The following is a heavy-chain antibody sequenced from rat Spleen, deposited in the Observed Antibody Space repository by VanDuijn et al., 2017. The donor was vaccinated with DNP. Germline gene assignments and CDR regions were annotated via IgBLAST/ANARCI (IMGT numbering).Heavy chain of an antibody. J-gene: IGHJ3*01. D-gene: IGHD1-6*01. CDR1: GFSLTSYS. CDR2: MWSGGST. CDR3: ARSDYGYNRNWFAY. V-gene: IGHV2-15*01. Sequence: QVQLKESGPGLVQPSQTLSLTCTVSGFSLTSYSVNWVRQPPGKGLEWIGAMWSGGSTDSNSALKSRLSISRDTSKSQVVLQMNSLQTEDTAMYFWARSDYGYNRNWFAYWGQGTLVTVSS.